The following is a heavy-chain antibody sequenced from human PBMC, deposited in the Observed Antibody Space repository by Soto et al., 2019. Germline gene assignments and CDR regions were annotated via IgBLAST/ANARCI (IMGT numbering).Heavy chain of an antibody. V-gene: IGHV3-7*01. CDR3: ARDDYDILTGLYYGMDV. CDR2: IKQDGSEK. D-gene: IGHD3-9*01. Sequence: PGGSLRLSCAASGFTFISYWMSWVRQAPGKGLEWVANIKQDGSEKYYVDSVKGRFTISRDNAKNSLYLQMNSLRAEDTAVYYCARDDYDILTGLYYGMDVWGQGTTVTVSS. CDR1: GFTFISYW. J-gene: IGHJ6*02.